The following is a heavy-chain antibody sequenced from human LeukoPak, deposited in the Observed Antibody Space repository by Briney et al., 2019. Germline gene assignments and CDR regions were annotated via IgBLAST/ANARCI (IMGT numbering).Heavy chain of an antibody. CDR2: ISWNSGSI. Sequence: GRSLRLSCAASGFTFDDYAMHSVRQAPGKGLEWVSGISWNSGSIGYADSVKGRFTISRDNAKNSLYLQMSSLRAEDTALYYCAKDISSSTSWYYGMDVWGQGTTVTVSS. CDR1: GFTFDDYA. D-gene: IGHD2-2*01. J-gene: IGHJ6*02. V-gene: IGHV3-9*01. CDR3: AKDISSSTSWYYGMDV.